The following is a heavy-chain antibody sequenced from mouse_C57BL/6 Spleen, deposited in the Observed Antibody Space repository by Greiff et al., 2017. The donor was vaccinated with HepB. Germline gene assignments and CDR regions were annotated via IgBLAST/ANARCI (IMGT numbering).Heavy chain of an antibody. V-gene: IGHV1-50*01. CDR2: IDPSDSYT. CDR3: ARSHYYGSSYSYFDY. Sequence: QVQLQQPGAELVKPGASVKLSCKASGYTFTSYWMQWVKQRPGQGLEWIGEIDPSDSYTNYNQKFKGKATLTVDTSSSTAYMQLSSLTSEDSAVYYCARSHYYGSSYSYFDYWGQGTTLTVSS. CDR1: GYTFTSYW. J-gene: IGHJ2*01. D-gene: IGHD1-1*01.